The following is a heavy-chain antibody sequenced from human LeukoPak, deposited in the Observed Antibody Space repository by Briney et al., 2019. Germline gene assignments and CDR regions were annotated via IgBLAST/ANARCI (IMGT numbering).Heavy chain of an antibody. J-gene: IGHJ3*02. CDR2: ISHDGTKQ. V-gene: IGHV3-30*04. Sequence: PGGSLRLSCAASGFSFGRYSVSWVRQTPGRRLEWVGIISHDGTKQYHGDSVKGRLTFSRDNSKNEVYLQMNSVRPEDTALYYCARDQAYNYNVRAFDIWGQGAMVTASS. D-gene: IGHD3-16*01. CDR3: ARDQAYNYNVRAFDI. CDR1: GFSFGRYS.